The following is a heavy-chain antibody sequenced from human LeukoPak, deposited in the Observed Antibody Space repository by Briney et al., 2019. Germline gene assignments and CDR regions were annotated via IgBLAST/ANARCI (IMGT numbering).Heavy chain of an antibody. D-gene: IGHD5-18*01. CDR3: ARDGPGYSFDY. CDR2: ISTSGSTI. V-gene: IGHV3-48*03. J-gene: IGHJ4*02. Sequence: PVGTLRPSCAASVATFSGYEMNWVRDAPRKWLEWVSCISTSGSTIYYADSVKGRFTISRDNARNSLYLQMNSLRAEDTAIYYCARDGPGYSFDYWGQGTLVTVSS. CDR1: VATFSGYE.